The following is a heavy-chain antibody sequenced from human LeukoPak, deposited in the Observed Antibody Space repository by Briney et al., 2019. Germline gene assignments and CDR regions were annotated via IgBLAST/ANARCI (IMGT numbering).Heavy chain of an antibody. V-gene: IGHV3-15*01. CDR3: TSDPRIGRSFDY. CDR2: VKSRTSGGTT. CDR1: GFTFNNAW. J-gene: IGHJ4*02. D-gene: IGHD1-26*01. Sequence: GSLRLSCAASGFTFNNAWMNWVRQVPGKGLEWVARVKSRTSGGTTDYAAPVKGRFTVSRDDSQDTLYLQMNSLKPEDTAVYFCTSDPRIGRSFDYWGQGVLVTVSS.